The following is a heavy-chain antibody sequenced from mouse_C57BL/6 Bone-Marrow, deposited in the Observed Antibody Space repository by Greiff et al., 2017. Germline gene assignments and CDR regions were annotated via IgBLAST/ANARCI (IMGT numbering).Heavy chain of an antibody. J-gene: IGHJ4*01. Sequence: QVQLQQSGAELARPGASVKLSCKASGYTFTSYGISWVKQRTGQGLEWIGEIYPRSGNTYYNEKFKGKATLTADKSSSTAYMELLSLTSEDAAVYFCASFMTTVGEGMDYWGQGTSDTVSS. V-gene: IGHV1-81*01. D-gene: IGHD1-1*01. CDR1: GYTFTSYG. CDR3: ASFMTTVGEGMDY. CDR2: IYPRSGNT.